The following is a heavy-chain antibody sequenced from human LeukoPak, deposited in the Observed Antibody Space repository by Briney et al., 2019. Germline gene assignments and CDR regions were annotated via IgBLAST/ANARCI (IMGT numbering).Heavy chain of an antibody. V-gene: IGHV3-33*01. CDR2: IWYDGSNK. J-gene: IGHJ4*02. CDR3: ARAVYGVQACFDF. Sequence: PGGSLRLSCAASGFTFSSYGMHWVRQAPGKGLECLAIIWYDGSNKYYTDSVKGRFTISRDNSKNTLYLQMYSLRVEDTAVYYCARAVYGVQACFDFWGQGTLVTVSS. CDR1: GFTFSSYG. D-gene: IGHD4-17*01.